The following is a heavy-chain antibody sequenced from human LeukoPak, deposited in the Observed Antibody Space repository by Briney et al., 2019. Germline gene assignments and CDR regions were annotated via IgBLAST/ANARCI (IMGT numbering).Heavy chain of an antibody. Sequence: GGSLRLSCAASGFTFSGSAMHWVRQASGKGLEWVGRIRSKANSYVTAYAASVKGRFTISRDDSKNTAYLQMNSLKTEDTAVYYCTTGYYYDSSGYYSDAFDIWGQGTMVTVSS. CDR3: TTGYYYDSSGYYSDAFDI. V-gene: IGHV3-73*01. J-gene: IGHJ3*02. D-gene: IGHD3-22*01. CDR2: IRSKANSYVT. CDR1: GFTFSGSA.